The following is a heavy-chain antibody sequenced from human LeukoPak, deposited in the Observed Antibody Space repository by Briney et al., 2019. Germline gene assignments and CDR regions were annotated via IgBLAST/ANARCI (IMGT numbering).Heavy chain of an antibody. D-gene: IGHD3-22*01. CDR1: GFTFSDYY. CDR3: AKDNSLLYYDSSGYVD. Sequence: GGSLRLSCAASGFTFSDYYMSWIRQAPGKGLEWVAFVRHDGSNKFYADSVKGRFTISRDNSKNTLYLQMNSLRAEDTAVYYCAKDNSLLYYDSSGYVDWGQGTLVTVSS. J-gene: IGHJ4*02. CDR2: VRHDGSNK. V-gene: IGHV3-30*02.